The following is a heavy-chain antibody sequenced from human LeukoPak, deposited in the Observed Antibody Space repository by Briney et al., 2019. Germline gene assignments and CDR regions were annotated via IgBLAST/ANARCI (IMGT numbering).Heavy chain of an antibody. V-gene: IGHV3-23*01. Sequence: GGSLRLSCVASRCTFSNYALSWVRQAQGKGLEWVSAITGSGGNTYYADSVNGRFTISRDNSKNTVFLQMNSLRAEDTAVYYCAKWGDYDVLTGYYVSDYWGQGTLVTVSS. D-gene: IGHD3-9*01. J-gene: IGHJ4*02. CDR3: AKWGDYDVLTGYYVSDY. CDR2: ITGSGGNT. CDR1: RCTFSNYA.